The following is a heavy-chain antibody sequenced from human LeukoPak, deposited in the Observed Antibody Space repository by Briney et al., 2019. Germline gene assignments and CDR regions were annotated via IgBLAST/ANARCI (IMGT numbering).Heavy chain of an antibody. CDR1: GFTFSTFW. Sequence: PGGSVRLSCAASGFTFSTFWMSWVRQAPGKGLEWVANIKQDGTEENCVDSVKGRFTISRDNAQNSLHLQMNSLRAEDTAVYYCARCHVAVPGGDFWGQGTLVTVSS. D-gene: IGHD6-19*01. J-gene: IGHJ4*02. CDR2: IKQDGTEE. V-gene: IGHV3-7*04. CDR3: ARCHVAVPGGDF.